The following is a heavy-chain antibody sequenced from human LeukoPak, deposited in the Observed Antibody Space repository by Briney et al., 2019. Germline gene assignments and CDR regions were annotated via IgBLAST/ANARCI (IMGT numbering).Heavy chain of an antibody. D-gene: IGHD6-13*01. V-gene: IGHV3-23*01. CDR3: AKDNHGPYSSSWFGE. Sequence: DPGGSLRLSCAASGFMFSSYAMSWVRQAPGKGLEWVSAISGSGGSTYYADSVKGRFTISRDNSKNTLCLQMNSLRAEDTAVYYCAKDNHGPYSSSWFGERGQGTLVTVSS. CDR1: GFMFSSYA. CDR2: ISGSGGST. J-gene: IGHJ4*02.